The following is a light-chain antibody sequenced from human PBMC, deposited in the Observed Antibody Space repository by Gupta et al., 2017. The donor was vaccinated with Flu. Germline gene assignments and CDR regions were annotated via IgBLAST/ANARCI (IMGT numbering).Light chain of an antibody. CDR1: SSDVGGYNY. V-gene: IGLV2-14*01. CDR3: SSYTSSSTPWV. J-gene: IGLJ1*01. Sequence: QSALTQPASVSGSPGQSITIPCTGTSSDVGGYNYVSWYQQHPGKAPKLMIYEVSNRPSGVSNRFSGSKSGNTASLTISGLQAEDEADYYCSSYTSSSTPWVFGTGTKVTVL. CDR2: EVS.